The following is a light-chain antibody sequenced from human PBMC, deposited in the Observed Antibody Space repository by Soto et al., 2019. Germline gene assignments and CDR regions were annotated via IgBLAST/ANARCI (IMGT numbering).Light chain of an antibody. V-gene: IGKV3-20*01. CDR2: GAS. Sequence: EVVLTQSPGTLSLSPGDRVTLSCRASQSFSSYYLAWYQQKPGQAPRLLIYGASSRAPGTPDRFSGSGSGTKFTLTIASLQPDDFATYYCQQYETFSGTFGPGTKVEI. CDR1: QSFSSYY. J-gene: IGKJ1*01. CDR3: QQYETFSGT.